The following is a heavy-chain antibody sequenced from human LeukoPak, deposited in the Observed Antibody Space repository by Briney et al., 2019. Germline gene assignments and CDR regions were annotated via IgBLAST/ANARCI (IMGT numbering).Heavy chain of an antibody. V-gene: IGHV3-30*03. CDR1: GFSFSNHG. D-gene: IGHD6-19*01. Sequence: GTSLRLSCVASGFSFSNHGMHWVRQAPGKGLEWVSVIASDGGAKFYADSVKGRFTLSRDNAKNMFFLQMNLLTVEDTAIYYCAREATWGQWYFDHWGQGTPVTVSS. J-gene: IGHJ4*02. CDR3: AREATWGQWYFDH. CDR2: IASDGGAK.